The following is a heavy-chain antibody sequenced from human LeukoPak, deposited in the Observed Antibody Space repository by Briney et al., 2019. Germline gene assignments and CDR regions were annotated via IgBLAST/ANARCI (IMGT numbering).Heavy chain of an antibody. V-gene: IGHV1-18*01. Sequence: GASVKVSCKASGYTFTSYGISWVRQAPGQGLEWMGWISAYSGNTNYAQKLQGRVTMTTDTSTSTAYMELRSLRSDDTAVYYCARDRVVAATEADFDYWGQGTLVTVSS. CDR2: ISAYSGNT. J-gene: IGHJ4*02. CDR3: ARDRVVAATEADFDY. CDR1: GYTFTSYG. D-gene: IGHD2-15*01.